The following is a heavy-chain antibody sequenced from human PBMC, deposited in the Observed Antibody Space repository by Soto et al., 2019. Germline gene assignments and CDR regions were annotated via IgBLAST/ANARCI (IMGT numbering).Heavy chain of an antibody. Sequence: QVHLVQSGAEVKKPGASVKVSCQASGYTFTSYGITWVRQAPGQGLEWMGWISAYNGNTNYAQKIQGRVTMTTDTSTSTGDMELSRPKSEDMAVYYCARVITPPDYWGQGTLVTVSS. J-gene: IGHJ4*02. CDR3: ARVITPPDY. V-gene: IGHV1-18*03. CDR2: ISAYNGNT. CDR1: GYTFTSYG.